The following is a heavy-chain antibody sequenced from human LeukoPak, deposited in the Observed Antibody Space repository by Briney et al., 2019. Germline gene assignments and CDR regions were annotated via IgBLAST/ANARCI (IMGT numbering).Heavy chain of an antibody. J-gene: IGHJ6*03. V-gene: IGHV1-2*02. CDR2: INPNSGGT. CDR3: ARGPREGYIWGSYRYIYYYYYMDV. Sequence: ASVKVSCKASGYTFTGYYMHWVRQAPGQGLEWMGWINPNSGGTNYAQKFQGRVTMTRDTSISTAYMELSRLRSDDTAVYYCARGPREGYIWGSYRYIYYYYYMDVWGKGTTVTVSS. CDR1: GYTFTGYY. D-gene: IGHD3-16*02.